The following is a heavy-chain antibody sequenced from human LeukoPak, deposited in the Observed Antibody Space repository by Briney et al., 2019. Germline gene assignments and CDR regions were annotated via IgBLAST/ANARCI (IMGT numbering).Heavy chain of an antibody. CDR2: ISHSGST. CDR3: ARHSTAGFSSGYYYFDY. CDR1: GGSFSGYY. Sequence: SETLSLTCAVYGGSFSGYYWSWIRQPPGKGLEWIGEISHSGSTNYNPSLKSRVTISLDTSKNHVSLRLSSVTAADTAVYYCARHSTAGFSSGYYYFDYWGQGTLVTVSS. J-gene: IGHJ4*02. V-gene: IGHV4-34*01. D-gene: IGHD6-19*01.